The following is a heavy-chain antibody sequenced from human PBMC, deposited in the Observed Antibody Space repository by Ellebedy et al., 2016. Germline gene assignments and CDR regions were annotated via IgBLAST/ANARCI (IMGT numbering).Heavy chain of an antibody. V-gene: IGHV3-7*01. J-gene: IGHJ4*01. D-gene: IGHD3/OR15-3a*01. Sequence: GGSLRLXXAASGFTFSSYGMSWVRQAPGKGLEWVANIKQDGSEKCYVDSVKGRFTISRDNAKNSLYLQMNSLRAEDTAVYYCAGTSGSKQAGDYWGQGTLVTVSS. CDR2: IKQDGSEK. CDR3: AGTSGSKQAGDY. CDR1: GFTFSSYG.